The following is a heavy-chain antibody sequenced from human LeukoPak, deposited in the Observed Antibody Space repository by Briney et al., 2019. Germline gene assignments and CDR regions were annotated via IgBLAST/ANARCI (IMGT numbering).Heavy chain of an antibody. V-gene: IGHV3-23*01. Sequence: GGSLRLSCAASGFTFSSYAMSWVRQAPGKGLEWVSAISGSGGSTYYADSVKGRFTISRDNSKNTLYLQMNSLRAEDTAVYYCAKSLLRYFDWIHAGWGQGTLVTVSS. CDR3: AKSLLRYFDWIHAG. J-gene: IGHJ4*02. CDR2: ISGSGGST. CDR1: GFTFSSYA. D-gene: IGHD3-9*01.